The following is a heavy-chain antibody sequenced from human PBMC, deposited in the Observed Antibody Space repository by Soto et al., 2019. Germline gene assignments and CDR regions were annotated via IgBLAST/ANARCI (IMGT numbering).Heavy chain of an antibody. CDR1: GYNFAGYW. V-gene: IGHV5-51*01. J-gene: IGHJ4*02. Sequence: SLKISCKVSGYNFAGYWIAWVRQMPGKGLELMGIIYPSDSDTRYRPSFQGQVTISADKSISSAYLQWSSLRASDTAMYYCARGGVSTRTFDYWGQGTPVTVSS. CDR3: ARGGVSTRTFDY. D-gene: IGHD3-3*01. CDR2: IYPSDSDT.